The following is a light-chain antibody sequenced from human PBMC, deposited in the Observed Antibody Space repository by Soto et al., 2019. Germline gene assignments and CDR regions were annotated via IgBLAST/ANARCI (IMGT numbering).Light chain of an antibody. J-gene: IGLJ1*01. V-gene: IGLV2-14*03. Sequence: QSALTQPASVSGSPGQSITISCTGTSSDVGGYNYVSWYQHHPGKAPELMIYDVTNRPSGVSNRFSGSKSGNTASLTISGLQAEDEADYYCSSYTSSSTLVFGTGTKVTGL. CDR1: SSDVGGYNY. CDR2: DVT. CDR3: SSYTSSSTLV.